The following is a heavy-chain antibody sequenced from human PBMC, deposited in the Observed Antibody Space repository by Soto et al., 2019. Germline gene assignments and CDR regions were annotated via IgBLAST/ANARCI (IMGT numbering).Heavy chain of an antibody. CDR3: ARDRFNYYDSSGTQRGYFDY. CDR2: ISSSGSTI. D-gene: IGHD3-22*01. CDR1: GFTFSSYE. J-gene: IGHJ4*02. V-gene: IGHV3-48*03. Sequence: LRLSCAASGFTFSSYEMNWVRQSPWKWLEWVSYISSSGSTIYYADSVKGRFTISRDNAKNSLYLQMNSLRAEDTAVYYCARDRFNYYDSSGTQRGYFDYWGQGTLVTVSS.